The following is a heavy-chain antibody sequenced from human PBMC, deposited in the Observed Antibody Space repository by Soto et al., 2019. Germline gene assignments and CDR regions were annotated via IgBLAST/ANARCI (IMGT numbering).Heavy chain of an antibody. Sequence: PSETLSLTCTVSGGPVSDYYWGWIRQPPGKGLEWIGNIYHGGSTDYNPSLQSRVTLSVDTSKNQFSLKLNSVTAADTAVYYCAKSLLFGRFFDNWSQGTLVTVSS. D-gene: IGHD3-10*01. CDR2: IYHGGST. CDR3: AKSLLFGRFFDN. V-gene: IGHV4-59*02. CDR1: GGPVSDYY. J-gene: IGHJ4*02.